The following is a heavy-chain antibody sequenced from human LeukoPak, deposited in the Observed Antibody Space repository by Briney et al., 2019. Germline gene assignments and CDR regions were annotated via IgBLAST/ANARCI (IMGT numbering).Heavy chain of an antibody. V-gene: IGHV3-21*01. CDR3: GSYYYDSSGYYYGGFDY. CDR1: GFTFSSYS. Sequence: GGSLRLSCAASGFTFSSYSMNWVRQAPGKGLEWVSSISSSSSYIYYADSVKGRFTISRDNAKNSLYLQMNSLRAEDTAVYYCGSYYYDSSGYYYGGFDYWGQGNLVTVSS. CDR2: ISSSSSYI. J-gene: IGHJ4*02. D-gene: IGHD3-22*01.